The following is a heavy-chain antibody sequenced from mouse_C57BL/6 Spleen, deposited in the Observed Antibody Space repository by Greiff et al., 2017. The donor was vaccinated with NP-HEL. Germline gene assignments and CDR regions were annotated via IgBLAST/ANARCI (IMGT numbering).Heavy chain of an antibody. Sequence: EVQGVESGGGLVKPGGSLKLSCAASGFTFSSYAMSWVRQTPEKRLEWVATISDGGSYTYYPDNVKGRFTISRDNAKNNLYLQMSHLKSEDTAMYYCARVDGYYGDYYAMDYWGQGTSVTVSS. J-gene: IGHJ4*01. CDR3: ARVDGYYGDYYAMDY. D-gene: IGHD2-3*01. CDR1: GFTFSSYA. CDR2: ISDGGSYT. V-gene: IGHV5-4*01.